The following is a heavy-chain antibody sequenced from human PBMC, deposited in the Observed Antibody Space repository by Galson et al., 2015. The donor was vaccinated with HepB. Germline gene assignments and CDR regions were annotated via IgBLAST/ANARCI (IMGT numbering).Heavy chain of an antibody. D-gene: IGHD6-13*01. Sequence: SVKVSCKASGGTFSSYTISWVRQAPGQGLEWMGRIIPILGIANYAQKFQGRVTITADKSTSTAYMELSSLRSEDTAVYYCARGTGIAAAYHGRDLNDAFDIWGQGTMVTVSS. V-gene: IGHV1-69*02. CDR1: GGTFSSYT. CDR2: IIPILGIA. CDR3: ARGTGIAAAYHGRDLNDAFDI. J-gene: IGHJ3*02.